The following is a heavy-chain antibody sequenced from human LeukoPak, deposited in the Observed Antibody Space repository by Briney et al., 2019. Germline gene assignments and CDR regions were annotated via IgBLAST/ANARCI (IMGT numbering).Heavy chain of an antibody. Sequence: GGSLRLSCAASGFTFSSYAMSWVRQAPGKALEWVSAISGSGGSTYYADSVKGRFTISRDNSKNTLYLQMNSLRAEDTAVYYCAKADYYGSGRSAFDIWGQGTMVTVSS. J-gene: IGHJ3*02. CDR3: AKADYYGSGRSAFDI. CDR1: GFTFSSYA. D-gene: IGHD3-10*01. CDR2: ISGSGGST. V-gene: IGHV3-23*01.